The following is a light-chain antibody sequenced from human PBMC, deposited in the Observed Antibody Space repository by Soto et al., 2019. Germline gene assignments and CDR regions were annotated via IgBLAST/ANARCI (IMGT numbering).Light chain of an antibody. CDR3: SSFAGNNNLV. Sequence: QSALTQPPSASGSPGQSVTISCTGTSSDVGGYNYVSWYQQHPGKAPKLMISEFSKRPSGVPDRFYGSKSGSTASLTVSGLQAEDEAYYYCSSFAGNNNLVFGGGTKLTVL. J-gene: IGLJ2*01. V-gene: IGLV2-8*01. CDR2: EFS. CDR1: SSDVGGYNY.